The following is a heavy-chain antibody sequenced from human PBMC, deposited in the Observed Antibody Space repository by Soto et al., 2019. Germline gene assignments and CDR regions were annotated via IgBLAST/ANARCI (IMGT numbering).Heavy chain of an antibody. J-gene: IGHJ4*02. Sequence: EVQLVESGGGLVQPGGSLRLSCAASGFTITGRPMNWVRQPPGKGLEWIAYISSTSNTIYYADSVEGRFTISRDNAQNSLFLQRNCVRAEDTAVYYCANYAPYCGGHTCDIWGQGALFTVPS. D-gene: IGHD2-21*01. CDR3: ANYAPYCGGHTCDI. CDR1: GFTITGRP. V-gene: IGHV3-48*04. CDR2: ISSTSNTI.